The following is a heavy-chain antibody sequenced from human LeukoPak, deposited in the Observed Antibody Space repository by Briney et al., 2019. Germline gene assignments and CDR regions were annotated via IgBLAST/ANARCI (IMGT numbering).Heavy chain of an antibody. CDR1: GYTFTGYY. V-gene: IGHV1-2*06. D-gene: IGHD5-12*01. CDR2: INPNSGGT. J-gene: IGHJ4*02. CDR3: ARVEWLRLEYYFDY. Sequence: ASVKVSCKASGYTFTGYYMHWVRQAPGQGLECLGRINPNSGGTNYAQKFQGRVTMTRDTSISTAYMELSRLRSDDTAVYYCARVEWLRLEYYFDYWGQGTLVTVSS.